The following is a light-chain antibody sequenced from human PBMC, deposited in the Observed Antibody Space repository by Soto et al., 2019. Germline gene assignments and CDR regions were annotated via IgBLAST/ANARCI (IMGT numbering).Light chain of an antibody. Sequence: EIVLTQSPATLSLSPGERATLSCRASQSVSSYLAWYQQKPGQAPRLLIYDASNRATGIPARFSGSGSGTDFTLTISSLEPEDVATYYCQKYNSAPWTLGQRTKVDIK. V-gene: IGKV3-11*01. CDR1: QSVSSY. CDR2: DAS. J-gene: IGKJ1*01. CDR3: QKYNSAPWT.